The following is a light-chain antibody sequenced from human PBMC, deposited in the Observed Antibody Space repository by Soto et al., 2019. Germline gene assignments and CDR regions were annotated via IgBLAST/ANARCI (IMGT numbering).Light chain of an antibody. J-gene: IGKJ1*01. CDR2: AAS. V-gene: IGKV3-20*01. CDR3: QPYGNSAWT. CDR1: QNVRSPY. Sequence: EIVLTQSPGTLSLSPGERATLSCRASQNVRSPYLAWYQQKPGQAPRLLIYAASSRAAGIPDRFSGSGSGTDFTLTISRLEPEDFAVYYCQPYGNSAWTFGQGTKVEIK.